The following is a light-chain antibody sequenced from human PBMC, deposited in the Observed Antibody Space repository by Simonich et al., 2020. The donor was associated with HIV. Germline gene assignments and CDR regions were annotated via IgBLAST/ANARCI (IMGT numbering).Light chain of an antibody. Sequence: VMTQSPATLSVSPGERATLSCRASQSVRSNLAWYQQKPGQAPRLLIYDASNRATGIPARFSGSGSGTDFTLTISSLEPEDFAVYYCHQRSNWPLTFGGGTKVEIK. CDR3: HQRSNWPLT. CDR1: QSVRSN. J-gene: IGKJ4*01. V-gene: IGKV3-11*01. CDR2: DAS.